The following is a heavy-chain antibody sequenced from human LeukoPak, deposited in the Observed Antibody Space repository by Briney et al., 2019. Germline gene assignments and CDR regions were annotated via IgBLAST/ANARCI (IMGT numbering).Heavy chain of an antibody. CDR1: GFTFSSYS. Sequence: GGSLRLSCAASGFTFSSYSMHWVRQAPGKELEWVAVVSYDGSSKYYADSVKGRFTISRDNSKNALYLQMNSLRDEDTAVYYCARDPIVVLKTFYFDYWGQGTLVTVSS. J-gene: IGHJ4*02. D-gene: IGHD3-22*01. CDR2: VSYDGSSK. CDR3: ARDPIVVLKTFYFDY. V-gene: IGHV3-30-3*01.